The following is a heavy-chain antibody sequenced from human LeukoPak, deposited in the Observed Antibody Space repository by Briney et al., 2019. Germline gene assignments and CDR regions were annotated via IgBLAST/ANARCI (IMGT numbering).Heavy chain of an antibody. CDR1: GFTFSSYS. V-gene: IGHV3-21*01. CDR2: ISSSSSYI. J-gene: IGHJ5*02. D-gene: IGHD3-16*02. CDR3: ARDRLISWPNDYVWGSYRYTSPQNNWFDP. Sequence: GGSLRLSCAASGFTFSSYSMNWVRQAPGKGLEWVSSISSSSSYIYYADSVKGRFTISRDNAKNSLYLQMNSLRAEDTAVYYCARDRLISWPNDYVWGSYRYTSPQNNWFDPWGQGTLVTVSS.